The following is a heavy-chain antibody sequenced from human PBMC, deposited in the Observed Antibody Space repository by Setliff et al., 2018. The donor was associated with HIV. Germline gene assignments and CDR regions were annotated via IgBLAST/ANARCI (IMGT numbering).Heavy chain of an antibody. CDR3: ARVDCSSTRCYAFDI. CDR2: INPHSGGT. Sequence: ASVKVSCKASGYTFTGYHMHWVLQAPGQGLEWMGWINPHSGGTKYAQKFQGRVTMTRDTSISAAYMELSRLRSDDTAVYYCARVDCSSTRCYAFDIWGQGTMVTVSS. J-gene: IGHJ3*02. CDR1: GYTFTGYH. V-gene: IGHV1-2*02. D-gene: IGHD2-2*01.